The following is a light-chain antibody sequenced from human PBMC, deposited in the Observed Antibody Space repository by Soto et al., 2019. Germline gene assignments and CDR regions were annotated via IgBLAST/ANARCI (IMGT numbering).Light chain of an antibody. CDR3: CLYTSDLTPYV. J-gene: IGLJ1*01. CDR2: GVT. V-gene: IGLV2-14*03. CDR1: SSDIGGHDD. Sequence: QSVLTQPASVSGSPGQSITISCTGTSSDIGGHDDVSWYQQHPGKVPKLLIYGVTDRPSGVSNRFSGSKSGNVASLTISGLQAEDEADYYCCLYTSDLTPYVFGTGTKVTVL.